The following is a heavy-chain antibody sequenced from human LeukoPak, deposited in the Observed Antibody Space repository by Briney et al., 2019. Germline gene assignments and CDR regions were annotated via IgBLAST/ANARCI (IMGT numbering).Heavy chain of an antibody. CDR1: GFTFDDYA. J-gene: IGHJ1*01. CDR3: ARSTLSRIVVVPAAIGGAEYFQH. D-gene: IGHD2-2*01. V-gene: IGHV3-9*01. Sequence: PGRSLRLSCAASGFTFDDYAMHWVRQAPGKGLEWVSSISWNSGNIDYADSVKGRFTISRDNAKNSLYLQMNSLRAEDTAVYYCARSTLSRIVVVPAAIGGAEYFQHWGQGTLVTVSS. CDR2: ISWNSGNI.